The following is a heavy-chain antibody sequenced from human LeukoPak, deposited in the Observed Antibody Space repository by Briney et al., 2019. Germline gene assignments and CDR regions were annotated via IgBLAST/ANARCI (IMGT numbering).Heavy chain of an antibody. CDR2: ISGSGSST. V-gene: IGHV3-23*01. J-gene: IGHJ4*02. CDR3: VKERYFDWGGDDYFDY. D-gene: IGHD3-9*01. Sequence: PGGSLRLSCAASGFTFSSYGMSWVRQAPGKGLEWVSAISGSGSSTYYADSGKGRFSISRDNSKNRMYLQMNSLRAEDTAVYYCVKERYFDWGGDDYFDYWGQGTLVTVSS. CDR1: GFTFSSYG.